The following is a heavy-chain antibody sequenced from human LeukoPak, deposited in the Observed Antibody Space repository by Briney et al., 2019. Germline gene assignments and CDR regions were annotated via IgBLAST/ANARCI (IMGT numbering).Heavy chain of an antibody. D-gene: IGHD6-19*01. CDR1: EFTFSSYW. J-gene: IGHJ3*02. V-gene: IGHV3-7*01. CDR2: IKQDGSEK. Sequence: LAGGSLRLSCAASEFTFSSYWMSWVRQAPGKGLEWVANIKQDGSEKYYVDSAKGRFTISRDNAKNSLYLQMNSLRAEDTAVYYCATSQTTSGRYGNAFDIWGQGTMVTVSS. CDR3: ATSQTTSGRYGNAFDI.